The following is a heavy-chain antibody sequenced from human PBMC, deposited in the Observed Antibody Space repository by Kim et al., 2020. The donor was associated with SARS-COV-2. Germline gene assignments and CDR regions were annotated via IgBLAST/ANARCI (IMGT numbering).Heavy chain of an antibody. V-gene: IGHV3-66*01. CDR3: VPGHYYYYGMDV. CDR1: GFTVSSNY. D-gene: IGHD7-27*01. J-gene: IGHJ6*02. CDR2: IYSGGNT. Sequence: GGSLRLSCAASGFTVSSNYMSWVRQAPGKGLEWVSVIYSGGNTYYADSVKGRFTISRDNSKNTLYLQMNSLRDEDTAVYYCVPGHYYYYGMDVRGQGTTVTVSS.